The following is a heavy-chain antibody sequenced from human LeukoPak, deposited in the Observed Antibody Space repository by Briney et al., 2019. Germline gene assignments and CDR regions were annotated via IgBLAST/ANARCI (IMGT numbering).Heavy chain of an antibody. J-gene: IGHJ4*02. CDR2: IYPGDSDT. V-gene: IGHV5-51*01. Sequence: GESLKISCKGSGYSFSTYWIGWVRQMPGKGLEWMGIIYPGDSDTRYSPSFQGQVTISADQSISTAYLQWSSLKASDTAIYYCARQPRGILGALLGPNYFDNWGQGTLVNVSS. CDR3: ARQPRGILGALLGPNYFDN. CDR1: GYSFSTYW. D-gene: IGHD1-26*01.